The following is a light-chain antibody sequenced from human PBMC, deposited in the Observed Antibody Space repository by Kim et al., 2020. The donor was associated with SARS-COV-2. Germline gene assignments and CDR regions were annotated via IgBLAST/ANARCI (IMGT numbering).Light chain of an antibody. V-gene: IGLV2-14*03. Sequence: QSALTQPASVSVSPGQSITISCTGTSSDVGGYNYVSWYQQHPGKAPKLMIYDVSNRPSGVSNLFSGSKSGNTASLTISGLQAEDEADYYCSSYTSSSTYVFGTGTKVTVL. CDR3: SSYTSSSTYV. CDR2: DVS. CDR1: SSDVGGYNY. J-gene: IGLJ1*01.